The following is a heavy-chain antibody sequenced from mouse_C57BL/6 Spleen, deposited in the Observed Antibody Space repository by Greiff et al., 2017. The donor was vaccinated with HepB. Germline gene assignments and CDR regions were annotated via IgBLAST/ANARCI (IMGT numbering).Heavy chain of an antibody. CDR3: ARCSPYWYFDV. CDR1: GYSFTGYF. J-gene: IGHJ1*03. V-gene: IGHV1-20*01. CDR2: INPYNGDT. Sequence: VQLQQSGPELVKPGDSVKISCKASGYSFTGYFMNWVMQSHGKSLEWIGRINPYNGDTFYNQKFKGKATLTVDKSSSTAHMELRSLTSEDSAVYYCARCSPYWYFDVWGTGTTVTVSS. D-gene: IGHD1-1*01.